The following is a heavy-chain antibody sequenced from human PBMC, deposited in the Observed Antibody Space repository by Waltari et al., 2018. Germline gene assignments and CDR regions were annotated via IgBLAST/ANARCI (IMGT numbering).Heavy chain of an antibody. V-gene: IGHV4-34*01. D-gene: IGHD3-3*01. Sequence: QVQLQQWGAGLLKPSETLSLTCAVYGGSFSGYYWSWIRQPPGKGLEWIGEINHSGSTNDNPPRKSRVTISVDTSKNQFSLKLSSVTAADTAVYYCARVDTYYDLGYWGQGTLVTVSS. CDR3: ARVDTYYDLGY. J-gene: IGHJ4*02. CDR2: INHSGST. CDR1: GGSFSGYY.